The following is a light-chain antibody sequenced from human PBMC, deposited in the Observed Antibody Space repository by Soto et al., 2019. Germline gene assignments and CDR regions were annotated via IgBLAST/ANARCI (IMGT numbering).Light chain of an antibody. CDR2: KAD. Sequence: IQMTHSPSTLSAAVGDRVTSTCRPSQSIRIWLAWYQQKPGKAPKLLIYKADSLESGDPSRFSGSGSGTEFPLTISRLQPDECATYYCQQYNSYSLTFGPGPKVDI. V-gene: IGKV1-5*03. J-gene: IGKJ3*01. CDR1: QSIRIW. CDR3: QQYNSYSLT.